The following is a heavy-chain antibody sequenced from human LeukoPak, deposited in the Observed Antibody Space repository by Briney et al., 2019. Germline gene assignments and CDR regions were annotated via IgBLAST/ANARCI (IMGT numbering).Heavy chain of an antibody. CDR3: ARRAEIFSGYDLLNY. CDR1: GFTVSSNY. CDR2: IHSGGST. D-gene: IGHD5-12*01. Sequence: GGCLRLSCAASGFTVSSNYMSWVRQAPGKGLEWVSIIHSGGSTYYADSVKGRFTISRDNSKNTLYLQMNSLRAEDTAVYYCARRAEIFSGYDLLNYWGQGTLVTVSS. J-gene: IGHJ4*02. V-gene: IGHV3-66*01.